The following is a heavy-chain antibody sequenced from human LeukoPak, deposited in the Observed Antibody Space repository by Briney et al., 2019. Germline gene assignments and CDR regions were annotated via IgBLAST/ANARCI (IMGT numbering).Heavy chain of an antibody. D-gene: IGHD3-10*01. Sequence: GGSLRLSCAASGFTFSTYAMSWVRQAPGKGLEWVSTISGSGGSTYYADSVKGRFTISRDNSKNTLYLQMNSLRAEDTAVYYCAKVAGFWDYGSGFDYWGQGTTVTVSS. J-gene: IGHJ4*03. CDR3: AKVAGFWDYGSGFDY. CDR1: GFTFSTYA. V-gene: IGHV3-23*01. CDR2: ISGSGGST.